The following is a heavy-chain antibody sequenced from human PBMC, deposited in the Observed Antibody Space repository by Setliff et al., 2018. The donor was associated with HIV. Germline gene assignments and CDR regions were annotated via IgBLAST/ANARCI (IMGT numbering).Heavy chain of an antibody. J-gene: IGHJ3*02. D-gene: IGHD3-22*01. CDR2: IYTSGST. V-gene: IGHV4-4*07. CDR3: ARGTYYYDSSGFRDAFDI. CDR1: GGSISAYY. Sequence: SETLSLTCTVSGGSISAYYWSWIRQPAGKGLEWIGRIYTSGSTNYNPSIKSRVTMSVDTSKNQFSLKLSSVTAADTAVYYCARGTYYYDSSGFRDAFDIWGQGTMVTVSS.